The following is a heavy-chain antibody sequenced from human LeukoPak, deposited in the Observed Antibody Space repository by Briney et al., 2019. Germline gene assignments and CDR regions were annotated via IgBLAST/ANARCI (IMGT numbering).Heavy chain of an antibody. D-gene: IGHD3-22*01. V-gene: IGHV3-43*02. CDR2: ISGDGGSA. CDR1: GFTFDDYA. J-gene: IGHJ4*02. CDR3: AKDPYYYDSSGYYDY. Sequence: GGSLRLSCAASGFTFDDYAMHWVRQAPGKGLEWVSLISGDGGSAYYADPVKGRFTISRDNSKNSLYLQMNSLRTEDTALYYCAKDPYYYDSSGYYDYWGQGTLVTVSS.